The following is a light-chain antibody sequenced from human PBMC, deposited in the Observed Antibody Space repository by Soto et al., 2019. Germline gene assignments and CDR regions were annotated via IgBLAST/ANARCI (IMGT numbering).Light chain of an antibody. CDR3: GTWDRGLNIGL. J-gene: IGLJ2*01. CDR2: DNK. CDR1: SADIGNHY. Sequence: QSVLTQPPSVSAAPGQKVTISCFGTSADIGNHYVSWYQHLPGTAPKLIIYDNKKRPSGIPDRFSASKSGTSATLDITGLQTGDEADYYCGTWDRGLNIGLFGGGTKLTVL. V-gene: IGLV1-51*01.